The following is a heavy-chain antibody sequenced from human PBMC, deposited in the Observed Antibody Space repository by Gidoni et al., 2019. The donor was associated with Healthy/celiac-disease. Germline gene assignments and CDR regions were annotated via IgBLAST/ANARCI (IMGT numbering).Heavy chain of an antibody. CDR2: ITSKTDGGTT. V-gene: IGHV3-15*01. D-gene: IGHD2-15*01. Sequence: EVQLVESGGGLVKPGGSLRLSGAASGFTLSNAWLSWVRQAPGKGLEWFGRITSKTDGGTTDYAAPVKGRFTISRDDSKNTLYLQMNSLKTEDTAVYYCTTDVAVTSPLYYMDVWGKGTTVTVSS. CDR3: TTDVAVTSPLYYMDV. J-gene: IGHJ6*03. CDR1: GFTLSNAW.